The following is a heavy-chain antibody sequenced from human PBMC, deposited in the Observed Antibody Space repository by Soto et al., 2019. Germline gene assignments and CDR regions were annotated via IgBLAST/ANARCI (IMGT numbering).Heavy chain of an antibody. CDR2: IYHSGST. Sequence: QVQLQESGPGLVKPSGTLSLTCAVSGGSISSSNWWSWVRQPPGKGLEWIGEIYHSGSTNYNPSLKSRFTISVDKAKNQFSLKLSSVTAADTAVYYCARSPDSSGYYPRWYYYGMDVWGQGTTVTLSS. J-gene: IGHJ6*02. D-gene: IGHD3-22*01. CDR1: GGSISSSNW. V-gene: IGHV4-4*02. CDR3: ARSPDSSGYYPRWYYYGMDV.